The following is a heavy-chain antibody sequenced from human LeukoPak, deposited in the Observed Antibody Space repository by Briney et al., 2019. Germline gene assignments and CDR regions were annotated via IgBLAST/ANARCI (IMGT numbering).Heavy chain of an antibody. D-gene: IGHD4-11*01. Sequence: GESLKISCKGSGYSFTSYWIGWVRQMPGKGLEWMGIIYPGDSDTRYSPSFQGQVTISADKSISTAYLQWSSLKASDTAMYYCARLICDYSTYELFDPWGQGTLVTVSP. V-gene: IGHV5-51*01. J-gene: IGHJ5*02. CDR3: ARLICDYSTYELFDP. CDR2: IYPGDSDT. CDR1: GYSFTSYW.